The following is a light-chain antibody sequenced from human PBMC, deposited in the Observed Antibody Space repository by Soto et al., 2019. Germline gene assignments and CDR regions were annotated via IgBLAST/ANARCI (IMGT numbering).Light chain of an antibody. CDR1: PTITSW. J-gene: IGKJ1*01. CDR2: DAS. CDR3: QQHNSYPWT. Sequence: DIQMTQSPSTLSASVGDRVTISCRASPTITSWLAWYQQKPGKAPKLLIYDASSLESGVPSRFSGSGSGTEFTLTISSLQPDDFATYYCQQHNSYPWTFGQGTKVEIK. V-gene: IGKV1-5*01.